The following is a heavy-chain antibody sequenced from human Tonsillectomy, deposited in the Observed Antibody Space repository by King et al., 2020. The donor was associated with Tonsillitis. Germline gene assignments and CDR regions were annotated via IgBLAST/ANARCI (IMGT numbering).Heavy chain of an antibody. J-gene: IGHJ4*02. CDR1: GGSISSSSYY. Sequence: QLQESGPGLVKPSETLSLTCTVSGGSISSSSYYWGWIRQPPGKGLEWIGSIYYSGSTYYNPALKSRVTISVDTSKNQFSLKLSSVTAADTAVYYCARSVFCWGSGGSCYLFASWGQGPLVTVSS. CDR3: ARSVFCWGSGGSCYLFAS. D-gene: IGHD2-15*01. V-gene: IGHV4-39*07. CDR2: IYYSGST.